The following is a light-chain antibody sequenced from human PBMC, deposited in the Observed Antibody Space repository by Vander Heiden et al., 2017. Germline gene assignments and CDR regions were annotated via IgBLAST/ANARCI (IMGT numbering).Light chain of an antibody. CDR1: SPRSYY. CDR2: GKN. J-gene: IGLJ2*01. CDR3: NSRDSSGNRGV. V-gene: IGLV3-19*01. Sequence: SSELTQDPAVSVALGQTVRITCQGDSPRSYYASWYRQKPGQAPVLVIYGKNNRPSGIPDRFSGSSSGNTASLTITGAQAEDEADYYCNSRDSSGNRGVFGGGTKLTVL.